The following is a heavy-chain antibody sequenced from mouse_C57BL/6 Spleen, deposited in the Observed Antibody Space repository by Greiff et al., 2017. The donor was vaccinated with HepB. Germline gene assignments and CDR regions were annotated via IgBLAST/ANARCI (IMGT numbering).Heavy chain of an antibody. D-gene: IGHD1-1*01. Sequence: EVKLVESGGGLVKPGGSLKLSCAASGFTFSSYAMSWVRQTPEKRLEWVATISDGGSYTYYPDNVKGRFTISRDNAKNNLYLQMSHLKSEDTAMYYCARVPHYYGSSYRYFDVWGTGTTVTVAS. CDR1: GFTFSSYA. J-gene: IGHJ1*03. CDR3: ARVPHYYGSSYRYFDV. CDR2: ISDGGSYT. V-gene: IGHV5-4*03.